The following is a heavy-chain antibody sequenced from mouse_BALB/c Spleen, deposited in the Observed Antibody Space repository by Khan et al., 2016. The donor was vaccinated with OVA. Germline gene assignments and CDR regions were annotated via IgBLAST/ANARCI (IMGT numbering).Heavy chain of an antibody. CDR3: ARWATWFFDV. CDR2: IYPYPGGGHT. J-gene: IGHJ1*01. D-gene: IGHD3-1*01. V-gene: IGHV1-63*02. CDR1: GYTFTNYW. Sequence: QVQLQQSGAELVRPGTSVKISCKASGYTFTNYWLGWLKQRPGLGLEWIRDIYPYPGGGHTNYNERFKAKATLTADTSSSTAYMSLSSLTSEDSAVYFCARWATWFFDVWGAGTTVTVSS.